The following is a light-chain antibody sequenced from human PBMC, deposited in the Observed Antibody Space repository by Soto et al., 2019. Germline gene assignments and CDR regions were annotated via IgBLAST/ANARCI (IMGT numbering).Light chain of an antibody. CDR1: DSDVGGYNY. Sequence: QSALTQPASVSGSPGQSITISCTGTDSDVGGYNYVSWYQQHPGKAPKLMIYGVYNRPSGVSNRFSGSKSANTASLTISGLQAEDEADYYCSSFTNNNTPHVVFGGGTKLTVL. V-gene: IGLV2-14*01. CDR2: GVY. J-gene: IGLJ2*01. CDR3: SSFTNNNTPHVV.